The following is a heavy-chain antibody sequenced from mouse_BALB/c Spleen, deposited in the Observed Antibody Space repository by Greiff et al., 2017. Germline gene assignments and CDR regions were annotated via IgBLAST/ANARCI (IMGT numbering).Heavy chain of an antibody. J-gene: IGHJ3*01. CDR2: IYPGNVNT. Sequence: VQLQESGPELVKPGASVRISCKASGYTFTSYYIHWVKQRPGQGLEWIGWIYPGNVNTKYNEKFKGKATLTADKSSSTAYMQLSSLTSEDSAVYFCAREDGPAWFAYWGQGTLVTVSA. V-gene: IGHV1S56*01. D-gene: IGHD2-3*01. CDR1: GYTFTSYY. CDR3: AREDGPAWFAY.